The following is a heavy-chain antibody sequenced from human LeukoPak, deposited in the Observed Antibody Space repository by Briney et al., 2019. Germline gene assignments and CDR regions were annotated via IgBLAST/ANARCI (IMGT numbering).Heavy chain of an antibody. V-gene: IGHV4-59*08. CDR1: GGSISSYY. D-gene: IGHD2-2*01. CDR2: IYYSGST. CDR3: ASLKRTGYFDL. Sequence: SETLSLTCTVSGGSISSYYWSWIRQPPGKGLEWIGYIYYSGSTNYNPSLKSRVTISVDTSKNQFSLKLSSVIAADTAVYYCASLKRTGYFDLWGRGTLVTVSS. J-gene: IGHJ2*01.